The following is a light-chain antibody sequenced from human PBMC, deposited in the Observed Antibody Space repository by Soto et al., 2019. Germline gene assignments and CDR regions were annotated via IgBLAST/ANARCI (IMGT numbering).Light chain of an antibody. CDR3: QQRSN. CDR2: DAS. V-gene: IGKV3-11*01. J-gene: IGKJ3*01. CDR1: QSVSSY. Sequence: EIVLTQSPATLSLSPGERATLSCRASQSVSSYLAWYQQKPGQAPRLLIYDASNRATGIPARFSGSGSGTGFTLTISSLEPEDFAVYYCQQRSNFGPGTKVYIK.